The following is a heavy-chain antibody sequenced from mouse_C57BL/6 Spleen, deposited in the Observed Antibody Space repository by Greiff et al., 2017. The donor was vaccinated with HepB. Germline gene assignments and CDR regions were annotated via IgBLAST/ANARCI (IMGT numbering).Heavy chain of an antibody. CDR3: ARSGNYVEGGFAY. V-gene: IGHV1-82*01. CDR1: GYAFSSSW. Sequence: VQLQQSGPELVKPGASVKISCKASGYAFSSSWMNWVKQRPGKGLEWIGRIYPGDGDTNYNGKFKGKATLTADKSSSTAYMQLSRLTSEDSAVYFCARSGNYVEGGFAYWGQGTLVTVSA. J-gene: IGHJ3*01. CDR2: IYPGDGDT. D-gene: IGHD2-1*01.